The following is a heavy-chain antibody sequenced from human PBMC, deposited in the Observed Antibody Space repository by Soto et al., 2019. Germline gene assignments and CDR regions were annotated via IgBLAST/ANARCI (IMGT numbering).Heavy chain of an antibody. CDR2: IIPIFGTA. D-gene: IGHD3-22*01. CDR1: GYTFTRYS. CDR3: ARDTSYYYDSSGYSDY. V-gene: IGHV1-69*13. J-gene: IGHJ4*02. Sequence: GASVKVSCKTSGYTFTRYSISWVRQAPGQGLEWMGGIIPIFGTANYAQKFQGRVTITADESTSTAYMELSSLRSEDTAVYYCARDTSYYYDSSGYSDYWGQGTLVTVSS.